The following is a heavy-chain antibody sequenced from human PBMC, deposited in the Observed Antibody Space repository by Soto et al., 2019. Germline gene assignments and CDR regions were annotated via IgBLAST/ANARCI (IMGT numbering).Heavy chain of an antibody. CDR1: GFTFSVYA. J-gene: IGHJ4*02. CDR3: AKDRTFGPPLVRFDS. Sequence: PGGSLRLSCGASGFTFSVYAMTWVRQAPGKGLEWVSAISGSGGSTYYADSVKGRFTISRDNSKSTLHLQMNSLRVEDTAVYYCAKDRTFGPPLVRFDSWGQGTLVTVSS. CDR2: ISGSGGST. D-gene: IGHD6-6*01. V-gene: IGHV3-23*01.